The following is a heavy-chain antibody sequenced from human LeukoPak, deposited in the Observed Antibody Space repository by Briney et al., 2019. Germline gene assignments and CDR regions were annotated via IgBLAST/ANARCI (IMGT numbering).Heavy chain of an antibody. CDR1: GFTFSSYT. V-gene: IGHV3-21*06. Sequence: GSLRLSCAASGFTFSSYTMNWVRQAPGKGLELVSSISSSSSYIYYADSVKGRFTISRDNAKNSLYLQMNSLRAEDTAVYYCARDTYDILTGYYKWAFDIWGQGTMVTVSS. D-gene: IGHD3-9*01. J-gene: IGHJ3*02. CDR3: ARDTYDILTGYYKWAFDI. CDR2: ISSSSSYI.